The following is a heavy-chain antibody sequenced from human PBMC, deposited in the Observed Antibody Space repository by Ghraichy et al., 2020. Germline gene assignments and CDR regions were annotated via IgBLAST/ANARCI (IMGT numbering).Heavy chain of an antibody. CDR1: GFSLSTSGVG. CDR2: IYWDGDK. D-gene: IGHD4-17*01. J-gene: IGHJ6*02. CDR3: APSLEEYDYGDSAYGMDV. Sequence: SGPTLVKPTQTLTLTCTFSGFSLSTSGVGVGWIRQPPGKALEWLALIYWDGDKHYTPSLKSRLTITKDTSKNQVVLTMTNMDPVDTATYYCAPSLEEYDYGDSAYGMDVWGQGTPVTVSS. V-gene: IGHV2-5*02.